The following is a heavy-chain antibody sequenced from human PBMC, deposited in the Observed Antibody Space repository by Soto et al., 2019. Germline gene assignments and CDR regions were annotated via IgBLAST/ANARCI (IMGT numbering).Heavy chain of an antibody. Sequence: QVPLVQSGAEVTKPGASVKVSCKASGYTFHSYTMHWVRQAPGQRLEWMGWINAGNGNTKYSQKVRGGGTITRDTSARSSYSELRRLRYEATAVYYCARGDSATGWGYYYYGMDVWGQGTTVTVS. CDR1: GYTFHSYT. J-gene: IGHJ6*02. D-gene: IGHD1-1*01. CDR2: INAGNGNT. CDR3: ARGDSATGWGYYYYGMDV. V-gene: IGHV1-3*01.